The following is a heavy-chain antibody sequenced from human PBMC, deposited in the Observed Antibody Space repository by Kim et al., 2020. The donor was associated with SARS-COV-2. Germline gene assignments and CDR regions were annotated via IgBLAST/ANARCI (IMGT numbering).Heavy chain of an antibody. CDR3: ASMLFYCGYFDWLLCGYYYYGMDV. CDR1: GGTFSSYA. D-gene: IGHD3-9*01. CDR2: IIPIFGTA. V-gene: IGHV1-69*13. Sequence: SVKVSCKASGGTFSSYAISWVRQAPGQGLEWMGGIIPIFGTANYAQKFQGRVTITADESTSTAYMELSSLRSEDTAVYYCASMLFYCGYFDWLLCGYYYYGMDVWGQGTTVTVSS. J-gene: IGHJ6*02.